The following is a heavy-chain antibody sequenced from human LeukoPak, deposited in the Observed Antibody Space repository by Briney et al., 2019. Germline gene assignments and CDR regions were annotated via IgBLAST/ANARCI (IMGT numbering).Heavy chain of an antibody. J-gene: IGHJ4*02. V-gene: IGHV4-30-4*07. D-gene: IGHD4-11*01. CDR3: ARALTVTTLDY. Sequence: SETLSLTCAVSGGSISSGGYSWNWIRQPPGKGLEWIGYIYNSGTTSYNPSLKSRVTISVDTSKNQFSLKLSSVTAADTAVYYCARALTVTTLDYWGQGTLVTVSS. CDR2: IYNSGTT. CDR1: GGSISSGGYS.